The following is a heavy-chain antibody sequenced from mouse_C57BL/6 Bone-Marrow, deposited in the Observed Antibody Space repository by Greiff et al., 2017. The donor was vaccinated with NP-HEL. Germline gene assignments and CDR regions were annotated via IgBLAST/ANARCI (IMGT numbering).Heavy chain of an antibody. CDR1: GYTFTDYY. Sequence: EVQLQQSGPELVKPGASVKISCKASGYTFTDYYMNWVKQSHGKSLEWIGDINPNNGGTSYNQKFKGKATLTVDKSSSTAYLELRSLTSENAAVYYCARDDDLYYFDYWGQGTTLTVSS. CDR3: ARDDDLYYFDY. V-gene: IGHV1-26*01. D-gene: IGHD2-3*01. J-gene: IGHJ2*01. CDR2: INPNNGGT.